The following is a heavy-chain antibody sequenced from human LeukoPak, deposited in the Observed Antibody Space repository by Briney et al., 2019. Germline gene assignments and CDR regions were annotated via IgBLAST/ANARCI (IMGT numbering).Heavy chain of an antibody. J-gene: IGHJ4*02. CDR2: ISGSGGST. V-gene: IGHV3-23*01. D-gene: IGHD3-22*01. Sequence: PGGSLRLSCAASGFTFSSYAMSWVRQAPGKGLEWVSAISGSGGSTYYADSVKGRFTISRDNSKNTLYLHMSSLRAEDTAVYFCVYYDSSGYYYGRLRYWGQGTPVTVSS. CDR3: VYYDSSGYYYGRLRY. CDR1: GFTFSSYA.